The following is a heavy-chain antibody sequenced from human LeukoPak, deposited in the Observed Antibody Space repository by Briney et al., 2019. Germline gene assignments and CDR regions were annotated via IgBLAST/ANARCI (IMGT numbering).Heavy chain of an antibody. CDR1: GFTFSSYA. CDR3: GKAAYYDILTGYSTRGLFFDY. V-gene: IGHV3-23*01. Sequence: PGGSLRLSCAAAGFTFSSYAMSWVRQAPGKGLEWVSTISGYGGSTYYADSVKGRFTISKDKSKNTLFLQMNILRAEDTAVYYCGKAAYYDILTGYSTRGLFFDYWGQGTLVTVCS. D-gene: IGHD3-9*01. CDR2: ISGYGGST. J-gene: IGHJ4*02.